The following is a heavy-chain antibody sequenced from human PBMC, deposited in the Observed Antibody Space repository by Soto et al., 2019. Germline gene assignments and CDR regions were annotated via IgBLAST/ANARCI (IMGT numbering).Heavy chain of an antibody. V-gene: IGHV1-18*01. D-gene: IGHD2-2*01. Sequence: ASVKVSCKASGYTFTSYGISWVRQAPGQGLEWMGWVSAYNGNTNYAQKLQGRVTMTTDTSTSTAYMELRSLRSDDTAVYYCAIGYCSSTSCYQAPYYYYGMDVWGQGTTVTVSS. J-gene: IGHJ6*02. CDR3: AIGYCSSTSCYQAPYYYYGMDV. CDR1: GYTFTSYG. CDR2: VSAYNGNT.